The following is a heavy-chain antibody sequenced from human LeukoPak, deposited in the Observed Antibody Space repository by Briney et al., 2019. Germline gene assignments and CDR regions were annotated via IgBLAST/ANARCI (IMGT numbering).Heavy chain of an antibody. J-gene: IGHJ4*02. CDR1: GFTFSDYA. CDR3: AKRERLAFAY. Sequence: GGSLRLSCAASGFTFSDYAMTWVRQAPGKGLEWVSRITGSGSSTFYADSVKGRFTISRDNSKNTVSLQMSGLRAEDTAVYYCAKRERLAFAYWGQGTLVTVS. D-gene: IGHD6-19*01. CDR2: ITGSGSST. V-gene: IGHV3-23*01.